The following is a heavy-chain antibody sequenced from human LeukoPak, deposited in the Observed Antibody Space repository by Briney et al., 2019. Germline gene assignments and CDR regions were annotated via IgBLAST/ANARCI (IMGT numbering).Heavy chain of an antibody. CDR1: GFTFSSYW. CDR2: IDSDGSST. CDR3: VRDKGDQWQPLDY. Sequence: GGSLRLSCAASGFTFSSYWMHWVRQAPGKGLVWVSRIDSDGSSTIYAASVKGRFTISRDNAKNTLYLQMNSLKAEDTAVYYCVRDKGDQWQPLDYWGQGTLVTVSS. D-gene: IGHD6-19*01. J-gene: IGHJ4*02. V-gene: IGHV3-74*01.